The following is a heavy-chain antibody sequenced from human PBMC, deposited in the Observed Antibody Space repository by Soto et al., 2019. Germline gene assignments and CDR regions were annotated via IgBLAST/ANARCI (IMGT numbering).Heavy chain of an antibody. CDR2: SSYGGIT. J-gene: IGHJ4*02. V-gene: IGHV4-59*01. D-gene: IGHD3-3*01. CDR3: ARARKATYITGGFDS. Sequence: PSETLSLTCSVSGGSISYYYWSWIRQYPEKGLEYIAYSSYGGITNLNGALNGRVTMSIDTSKNQFSLKATSLAAADTAVYYCARARKATYITGGFDSWGQGTLVTVSS. CDR1: GGSISYYY.